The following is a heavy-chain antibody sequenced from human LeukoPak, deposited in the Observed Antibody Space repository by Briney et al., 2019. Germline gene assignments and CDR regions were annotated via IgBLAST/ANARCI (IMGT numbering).Heavy chain of an antibody. CDR1: GYTFTSYY. J-gene: IGHJ5*02. V-gene: IGHV1-46*01. D-gene: IGHD5-24*01. Sequence: ASVKVSCKASGYTFTSYYMHWVRQAPGQRLEWMGIINPSGVSTSYAQKFQGRVTMTRDMSTSTVYLELSRPGSEDTAVYYCARDPGEMANNGGFWFDPWGQGTLVTVSS. CDR2: INPSGVST. CDR3: ARDPGEMANNGGFWFDP.